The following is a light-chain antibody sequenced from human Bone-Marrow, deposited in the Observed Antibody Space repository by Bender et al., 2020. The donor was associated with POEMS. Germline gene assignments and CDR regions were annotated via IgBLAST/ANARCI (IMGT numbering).Light chain of an antibody. J-gene: IGLJ3*02. CDR3: SSYAGDGWV. V-gene: IGLV2-14*03. CDR2: DVS. CDR1: SSDIGAYNY. Sequence: QSALTQPASVSGSPGQSITISCTGTSSDIGAYNYVSWYQQHPEKAPRLVVFDVSNRPSGISDRFSGSKSCHTASLTISGLQADDEADYYCSSYAGDGWVFGGGTKVTVL.